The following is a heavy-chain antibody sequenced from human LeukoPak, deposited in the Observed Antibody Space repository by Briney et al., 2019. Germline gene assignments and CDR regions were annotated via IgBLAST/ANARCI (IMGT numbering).Heavy chain of an antibody. V-gene: IGHV3-30*02. D-gene: IGHD3-22*01. Sequence: PGGSLRLSCAASGFTFSSYGMHWVRQAPGKGLEWVAFIRYDGSNKYYADSVKGRFTISRDNAKNSLYLQMNSLRAEDTALYYCAKGWYYYDSSGYFDYWGQGTLVTVSS. CDR2: IRYDGSNK. CDR3: AKGWYYYDSSGYFDY. J-gene: IGHJ4*02. CDR1: GFTFSSYG.